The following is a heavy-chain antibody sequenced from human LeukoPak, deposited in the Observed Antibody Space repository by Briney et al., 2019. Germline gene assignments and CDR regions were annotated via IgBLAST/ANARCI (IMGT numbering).Heavy chain of an antibody. D-gene: IGHD6-19*01. Sequence: GASVKVSCKTSGYTFTNYGVSWVRQAPGQGLEWMGWISAYNGYTNYAQKLQVRVTMTTDTSTSTAYMELRSLTSDDTAVYYCARGPTRVAVAGRGYYYGMDVWGQGTTVTVSS. V-gene: IGHV1-18*01. CDR3: ARGPTRVAVAGRGYYYGMDV. CDR2: ISAYNGYT. CDR1: GYTFTNYG. J-gene: IGHJ6*02.